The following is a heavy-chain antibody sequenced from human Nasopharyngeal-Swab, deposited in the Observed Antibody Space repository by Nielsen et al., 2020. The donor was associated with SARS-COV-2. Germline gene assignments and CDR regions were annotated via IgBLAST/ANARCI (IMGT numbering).Heavy chain of an antibody. D-gene: IGHD2-2*01. CDR3: ARRGRCSGSSCDMDV. J-gene: IGHJ6*02. CDR2: INPGSGGT. Sequence: WVRQAPGQGLEWMGMINPGSGGTTYAQKFQGRVTMTRDTSTSTVFMDLSSLRSEDTAVYYCARRGRCSGSSCDMDVWGQGTTVTVLL. V-gene: IGHV1-46*01.